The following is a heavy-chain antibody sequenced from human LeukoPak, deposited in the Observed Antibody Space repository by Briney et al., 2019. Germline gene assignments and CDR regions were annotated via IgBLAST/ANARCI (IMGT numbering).Heavy chain of an antibody. V-gene: IGHV3-11*01. CDR1: GFTFSDYY. J-gene: IGHJ4*02. D-gene: IGHD3-3*01. CDR2: ISSSGSTI. Sequence: PGGSLRLSCAASGFTFSDYYMSWIRQAPGKGLEWVSYISSSGSTIYYADSVKGRFTISRDNAKNSLYLQMNSLRAGDTAVYYCARGSITIFGVVIRTTNTYFDYWGQGTLVTVSS. CDR3: ARGSITIFGVVIRTTNTYFDY.